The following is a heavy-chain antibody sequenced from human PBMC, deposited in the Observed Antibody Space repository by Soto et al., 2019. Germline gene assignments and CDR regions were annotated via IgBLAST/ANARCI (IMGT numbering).Heavy chain of an antibody. V-gene: IGHV2-5*01. CDR1: RFSLGTRGVG. D-gene: IGHD2-21*02. J-gene: IGHJ6*02. Sequence: SPPTPLNPTQTVTLTCTFSRFSLGTRGVGVCWIRQPPGQTPDCLGTLDCTDAKRYHPALKRRITVTDEDPKNQVVLTMTNMDPVDTAAYYCALSGVFCGGDWGPSNYHGLDVWGRGT. CDR3: ALSGVFCGGDWGPSNYHGLDV. CDR2: LDCTDAK.